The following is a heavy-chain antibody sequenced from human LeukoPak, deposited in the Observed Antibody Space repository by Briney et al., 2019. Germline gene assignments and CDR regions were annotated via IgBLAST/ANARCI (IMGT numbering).Heavy chain of an antibody. CDR1: GGSITSTNW. V-gene: IGHV4-4*02. CDR3: ARGRQHDFDY. J-gene: IGHJ4*02. CDR2: IYYSGST. Sequence: SGTLSLTCAVSGGSITSTNWWGWVRQPPGKGLEWIGYIYYSGSTNYNPSLKSRVTISVDTSKNQFSLKLSSVTAADTAVYYCARGRQHDFDYWGQGTLVTVSS. D-gene: IGHD6-13*01.